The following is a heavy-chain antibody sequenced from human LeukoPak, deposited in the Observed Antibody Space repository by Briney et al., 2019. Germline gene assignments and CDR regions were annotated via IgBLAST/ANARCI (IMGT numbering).Heavy chain of an antibody. CDR2: ISYDGSDE. CDR3: ARGSSFYYYNY. J-gene: IGHJ4*02. Sequence: GGSLRLSCAASGFTFSTYAMHWVRQAPGKGLEWVAVISYDGSDEYYGDSVKGRFTISRDNSKNTLYLQMNSLRAEDTAVCYCARGSSFYYYNYWGQGTLVTVSS. V-gene: IGHV3-30*04. CDR1: GFTFSTYA. D-gene: IGHD3-22*01.